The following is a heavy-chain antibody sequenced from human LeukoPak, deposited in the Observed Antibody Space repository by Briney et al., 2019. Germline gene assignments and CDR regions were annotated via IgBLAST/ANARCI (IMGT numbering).Heavy chain of an antibody. D-gene: IGHD6-19*01. CDR3: ARGKSQWLVPGDY. CDR2: MNPNSGNT. V-gene: IGHV1-8*03. CDR1: GYTFTYYD. J-gene: IGHJ4*02. Sequence: ASVKVSCKASGYTFTYYDINWVRQATGQGLEWMGWMNPNSGNTGYAQKFQGRVTITRNTSISTAYMELSSLRSEDTAVYYCARGKSQWLVPGDYWGQGTLVTVSS.